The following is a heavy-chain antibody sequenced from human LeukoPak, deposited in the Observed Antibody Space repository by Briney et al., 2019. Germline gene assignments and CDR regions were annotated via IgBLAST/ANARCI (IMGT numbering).Heavy chain of an antibody. J-gene: IGHJ5*02. Sequence: SETLSLTCGVYGGSFSGYYWSWIRQPPGKGLEWIGEINHSGSTNYNPSLKSRVTISVDTSKNQFSLKLSSVTAADTAVYYCARPSLGQFDPWGQGTLVTVSS. CDR1: GGSFSGYY. V-gene: IGHV4-34*01. D-gene: IGHD3-16*02. CDR2: INHSGST. CDR3: ARPSLGQFDP.